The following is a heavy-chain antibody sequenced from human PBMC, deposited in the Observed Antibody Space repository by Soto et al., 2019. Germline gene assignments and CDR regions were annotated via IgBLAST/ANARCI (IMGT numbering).Heavy chain of an antibody. V-gene: IGHV3-15*07. J-gene: IGHJ5*02. CDR3: FTGRWGTMIAP. CDR1: GFNFNNAW. D-gene: IGHD3-22*01. Sequence: PGGSLRLSCAASGFNFNNAWMNWVRQAPGKGLEWVGRIKSETDGGTTDYTAPVKGRFTISRDDSRNTVYLQMNSLETEDTAVYYCFTGRWGTMIAPWGQGTLVTVSS. CDR2: IKSETDGGTT.